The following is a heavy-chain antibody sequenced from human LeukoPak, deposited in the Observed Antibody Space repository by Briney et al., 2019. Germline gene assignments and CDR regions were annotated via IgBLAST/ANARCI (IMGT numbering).Heavy chain of an antibody. V-gene: IGHV3-53*01. Sequence: PGGSLRLSCAASGFTVSSNYMSWVRQAPGKGLEWVSVIYSGGSTYYADSVKGRFTISRDNSKNTLYLQMNSLRAEDTAVYYCARGPDYDILTGYLEYFQHWGQGTLVTVSS. CDR1: GFTVSSNY. D-gene: IGHD3-9*01. CDR2: IYSGGST. CDR3: ARGPDYDILTGYLEYFQH. J-gene: IGHJ1*01.